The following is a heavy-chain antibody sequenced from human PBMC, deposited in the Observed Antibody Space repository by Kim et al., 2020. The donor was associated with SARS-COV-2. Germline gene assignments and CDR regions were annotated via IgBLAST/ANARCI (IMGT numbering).Heavy chain of an antibody. J-gene: IGHJ4*02. Sequence: GGSLRLSCAASGFTFSNAWMSWVRKAPGKGLEWVGRIKSKTDGGTTDYAAPVKGRFTISRDDSKNTLYLQMNSLKTEDTAVYYCTTGVRWSYYYFDYWGQGTLVTVSS. V-gene: IGHV3-15*01. CDR3: TTGVRWSYYYFDY. CDR1: GFTFSNAW. CDR2: IKSKTDGGTT. D-gene: IGHD2-15*01.